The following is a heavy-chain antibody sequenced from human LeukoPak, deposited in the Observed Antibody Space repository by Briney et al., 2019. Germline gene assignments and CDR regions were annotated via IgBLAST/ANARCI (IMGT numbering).Heavy chain of an antibody. CDR1: GFPFSRYT. J-gene: IGHJ1*01. CDR2: IGDSGSST. V-gene: IGHV3-23*01. Sequence: GGPLRLSCAASGFPFSRYTMSWVRQTPGKGLECVSLIGDSGSSTYYADSVKGRFTISRDNANNTLYLQMNSLRAEDTGVYYCAKEYYDSHGYYYKEFFQHWGQGTLVTVSS. CDR3: AKEYYDSHGYYYKEFFQH. D-gene: IGHD3-22*01.